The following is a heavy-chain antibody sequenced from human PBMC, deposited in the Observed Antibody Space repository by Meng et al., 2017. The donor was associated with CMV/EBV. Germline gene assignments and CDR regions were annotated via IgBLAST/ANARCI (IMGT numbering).Heavy chain of an antibody. CDR2: IYPGASVA. J-gene: IGHJ3*02. CDR1: AYSFTRSS. Sequence: GSAYSFTRSSIGWVRQMPGKGLEWMGIIYPGASVARYSPSFHGQVTISADKSISTAYLQWSSLKASDTAMYYCASYDFWSGSDAFDIWGQGTMVTVSS. V-gene: IGHV5-51*01. D-gene: IGHD3-3*01. CDR3: ASYDFWSGSDAFDI.